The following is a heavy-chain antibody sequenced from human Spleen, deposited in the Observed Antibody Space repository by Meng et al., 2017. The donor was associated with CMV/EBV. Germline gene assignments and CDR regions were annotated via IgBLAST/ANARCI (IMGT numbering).Heavy chain of an antibody. CDR3: ARETHNDFWNGYLYYGMDV. CDR2: ISSSSRYM. D-gene: IGHD3-3*01. Sequence: GGSLRLSCAASGFTFSSYTMNWVRQAPGKGLEWVSSISSSSRYMYFADSVKGRFTISRDNAKNSLYLQMNSLRAEDTAVYHCARETHNDFWNGYLYYGMDVWGQGTTVTVSS. CDR1: GFTFSSYT. J-gene: IGHJ6*02. V-gene: IGHV3-21*04.